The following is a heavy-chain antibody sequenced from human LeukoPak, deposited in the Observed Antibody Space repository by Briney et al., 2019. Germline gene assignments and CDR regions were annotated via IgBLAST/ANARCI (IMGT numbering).Heavy chain of an antibody. V-gene: IGHV4-39*01. CDR2: IYYSGST. Sequence: KTSETLSLTCTVSGGSISSSSYYWGWIRQPPGKGLGWIGSIYYSGSTYYNPSLKSRVTISVDTSKNQFSLKLSSVTAADTAVYYCARLEDIVVVPAAVGWFDPWGQGTLVTVSS. J-gene: IGHJ5*02. D-gene: IGHD2-2*01. CDR1: GGSISSSSYY. CDR3: ARLEDIVVVPAAVGWFDP.